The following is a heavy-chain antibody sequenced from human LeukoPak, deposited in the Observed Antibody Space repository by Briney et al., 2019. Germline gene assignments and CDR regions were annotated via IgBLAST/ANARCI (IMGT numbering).Heavy chain of an antibody. CDR3: ARGWGPEILDAFDI. V-gene: IGHV1-8*03. D-gene: IGHD3-16*01. Sequence: GASVKDSCKASGYTFTSYVINWVRQATGQGLEWMGWMNPNSGNTDYAQKFQGRVTITRNTSISTAYMELSSLRSEDTAVYYWARGWGPEILDAFDIWGQGTMVTVSS. J-gene: IGHJ3*02. CDR1: GYTFTSYV. CDR2: MNPNSGNT.